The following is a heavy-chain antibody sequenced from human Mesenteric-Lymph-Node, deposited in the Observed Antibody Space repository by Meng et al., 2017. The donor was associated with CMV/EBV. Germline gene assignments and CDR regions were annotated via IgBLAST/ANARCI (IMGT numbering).Heavy chain of an antibody. V-gene: IGHV3-21*01. CDR2: ISSSSYI. Sequence: GESLKISCAASGFTFSSYSMNWVRQAPGKGLEWVSSISSSSYIYYADSVKGRFTISRDNAKNSLYLQMNSLRAEDTAVYYCARDDGEVGATRDFDYWGQGTLVTVSS. J-gene: IGHJ4*02. CDR3: ARDDGEVGATRDFDY. D-gene: IGHD1-26*01. CDR1: GFTFSSYS.